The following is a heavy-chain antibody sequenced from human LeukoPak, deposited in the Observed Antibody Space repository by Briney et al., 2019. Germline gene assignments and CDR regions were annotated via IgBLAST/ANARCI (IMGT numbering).Heavy chain of an antibody. D-gene: IGHD3-10*01. CDR2: IYHSGST. Sequence: SQTLSLTCAVSGGSISSGGYSWSWIRQPPGKGLEWIGYIYHSGSTYYNPSLKSRVTISVDRSKNQFSLKLSSVTAADTAVYYCARVRGLWFGELQTYFDYWGQGTLVTVSS. V-gene: IGHV4-30-2*01. CDR3: ARVRGLWFGELQTYFDY. CDR1: GGSISSGGYS. J-gene: IGHJ4*02.